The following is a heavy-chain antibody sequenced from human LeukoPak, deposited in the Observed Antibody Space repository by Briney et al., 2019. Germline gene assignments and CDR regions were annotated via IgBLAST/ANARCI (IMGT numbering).Heavy chain of an antibody. V-gene: IGHV1-18*01. CDR2: ISAYDGNT. Sequence: GASVKVSCKASGYTFSSYGISWVRQAPGQGLEWMGWISAYDGNTDYAQKLQGRVTMTTDTSTSTAYMELRSLRSDDTAVYYCARAVRPTLFYFDYWGQGTLVTVSS. CDR3: ARAVRPTLFYFDY. CDR1: GYTFSSYG. J-gene: IGHJ4*02. D-gene: IGHD4-17*01.